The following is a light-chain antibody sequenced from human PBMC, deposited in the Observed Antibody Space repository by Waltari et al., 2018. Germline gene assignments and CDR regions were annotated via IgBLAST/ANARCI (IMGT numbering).Light chain of an antibody. CDR1: QSLVYSDGKTY. Sequence: QSLVYSDGKTYLNWFQQRPGQSPRRLSYKVSNRDSGVPARVSGSGSGTDFTLTISRVEAEDVGIYYCMQATHLPPTFGQGTKVEI. J-gene: IGKJ1*01. V-gene: IGKV2-30*01. CDR2: KVS. CDR3: MQATHLPPT.